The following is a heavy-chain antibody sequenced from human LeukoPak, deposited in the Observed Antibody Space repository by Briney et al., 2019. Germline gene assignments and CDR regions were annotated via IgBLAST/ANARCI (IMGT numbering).Heavy chain of an antibody. CDR2: ISGSGGST. CDR1: GFTFSSYA. Sequence: PGGSLRLSCAASGFTFSSYAMSWVRQAPGKGLEWVSAISGSGGSTYYADSVKGRFAISRDNSKNTLYLQMNSLRAEDTAVYYCAKGLGSSQTKYFDYWGQGTLVTVSS. V-gene: IGHV3-23*01. J-gene: IGHJ4*02. CDR3: AKGLGSSQTKYFDY. D-gene: IGHD6-6*01.